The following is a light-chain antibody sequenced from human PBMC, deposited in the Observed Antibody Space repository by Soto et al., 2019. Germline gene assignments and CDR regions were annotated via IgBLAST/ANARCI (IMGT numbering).Light chain of an antibody. J-gene: IGKJ1*01. V-gene: IGKV1-9*01. Sequence: QLTQSPSSLSASIGDRVTITCRATQAIGRYLAWYQQKPGAAPRLLIYAATTLQSGVPSRFSGGASGTEFTLTISSLHSDDFGTYYCQQLNSYPPEFGQGTKVDIK. CDR1: QAIGRY. CDR3: QQLNSYPPE. CDR2: AAT.